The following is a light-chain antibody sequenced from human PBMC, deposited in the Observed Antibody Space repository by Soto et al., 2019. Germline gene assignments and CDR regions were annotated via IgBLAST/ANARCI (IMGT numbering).Light chain of an antibody. J-gene: IGKJ5*01. CDR3: QQRSNWPIT. Sequence: EIVLTQSPATLSLSPGERATLSCRASQSVSSYLAWYQQMPGQPPRLFIYDASNRATGVPARFSGSGSGTEFTLTISSLEPEDFAVYYCQQRSNWPITFGQGTRLEIK. CDR1: QSVSSY. CDR2: DAS. V-gene: IGKV3-11*01.